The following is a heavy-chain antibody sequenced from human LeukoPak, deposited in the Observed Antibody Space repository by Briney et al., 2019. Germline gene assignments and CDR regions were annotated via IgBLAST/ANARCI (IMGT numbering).Heavy chain of an antibody. CDR3: AKDRVSVEGSSSGWPNYFGY. Sequence: GSLRLSCAASGFTFSSYAMSWVRQAPGKGLEWVSAISGSGGSTYYADSVKGRFTISRDNSKNTLYLQMNSLRAEDTAVYYCAKDRVSVEGSSSGWPNYFGYWGQGTLVTVSS. V-gene: IGHV3-23*01. D-gene: IGHD6-19*01. CDR2: ISGSGGST. CDR1: GFTFSSYA. J-gene: IGHJ4*02.